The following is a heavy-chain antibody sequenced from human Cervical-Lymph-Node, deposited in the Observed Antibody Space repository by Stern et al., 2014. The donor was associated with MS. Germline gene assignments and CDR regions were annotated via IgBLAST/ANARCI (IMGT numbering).Heavy chain of an antibody. CDR3: ARGRSITP. CDR2: IYYSGST. J-gene: IGHJ5*02. CDR1: GGSISSYY. D-gene: IGHD3-10*01. Sequence: QVQLQESGPGLVKPSETLSLTCTVSGGSISSYYWSWIRQPPGKGLEWIGYIYYSGSTTYNPSLKSRVTISVDTSKNQFSLKLSSVTAADTAVYYCARGRSITPWGRGTLVTVSS. V-gene: IGHV4-59*01.